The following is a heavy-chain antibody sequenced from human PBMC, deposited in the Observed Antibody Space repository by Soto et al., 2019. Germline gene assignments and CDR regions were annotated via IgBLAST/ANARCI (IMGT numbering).Heavy chain of an antibody. D-gene: IGHD6-6*01. J-gene: IGHJ6*02. CDR1: GGSISGGDYY. Sequence: TLSLTCTVSGGSISGGDYYWSWIREPPGQGLERVGYIYYDESTYYNPSLKSRVTISVATSKNQFSLKLSSVTAADTAVYYCARDHPPPEYSSLSYYYYGMDVWGQGTTGTVSS. V-gene: IGHV4-30-4*01. CDR2: IYYDEST. CDR3: ARDHPPPEYSSLSYYYYGMDV.